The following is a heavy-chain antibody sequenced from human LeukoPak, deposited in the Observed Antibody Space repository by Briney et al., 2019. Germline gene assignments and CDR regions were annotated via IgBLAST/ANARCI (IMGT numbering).Heavy chain of an antibody. J-gene: IGHJ4*02. CDR1: GFTFSSYA. CDR3: TKSPYGDYLIDC. D-gene: IGHD4-17*01. V-gene: IGHV3-23*01. CDR2: VSASGGST. Sequence: PGGSLRLSCAASGFTFSSYAMSWVRQAPGKGLEWVSAVSASGGSTYYADSVKGRFTISRDNSKNTLYLQMNSLRAEDTAVYYCTKSPYGDYLIDCWGQGTLVTVSS.